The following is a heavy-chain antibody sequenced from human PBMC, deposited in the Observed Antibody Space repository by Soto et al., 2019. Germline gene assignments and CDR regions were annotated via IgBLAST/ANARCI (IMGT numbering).Heavy chain of an antibody. CDR3: AATIGVVVYFYYGMDV. Sequence: SENLSITCTVPGSSIRNNCWSCIRPPPGKGLEWIGSIYYSGSTYYNPSLKSRVTISVDTSKNQFSLKLSSVTAADTAVYYCAATIGVVVYFYYGMDVWGQGNTVS. CDR2: IYYSGST. V-gene: IGHV4-59*05. J-gene: IGHJ6*02. D-gene: IGHD2-15*01. CDR1: GSSIRNNC.